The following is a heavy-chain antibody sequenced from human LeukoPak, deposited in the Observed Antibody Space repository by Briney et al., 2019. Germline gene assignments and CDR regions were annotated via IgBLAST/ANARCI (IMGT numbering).Heavy chain of an antibody. D-gene: IGHD2-15*01. V-gene: IGHV3-74*01. CDR3: ARDGSLPDY. J-gene: IGHJ4*02. CDR2: IVGDGSAT. CDR1: GFTFSNYW. Sequence: GRSLRLSCAASGFTFSNYWMHWVRQAPGKGLVWGSRIVGDGSATIYADSVKGRFTISRDNAKDTLYGQVDSLRAEDTAVYYCARDGSLPDYWGQGTLVTVSS.